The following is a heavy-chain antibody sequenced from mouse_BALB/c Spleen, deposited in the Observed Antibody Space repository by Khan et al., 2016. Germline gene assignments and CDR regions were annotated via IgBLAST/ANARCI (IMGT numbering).Heavy chain of an antibody. CDR2: ISSGGSYT. CDR1: GFTFSSYA. Sequence: EVELVEPGGGLVKPGGSLKLSCAASGFTFSSYAMSWVRQTPEKRLEWVATISSGGSYTYYPDSVKGRFTISRDNAKNTLYLQMSSLRSEDTAMYYCARHYDYWFAYWGQGTLVTVSA. V-gene: IGHV5-9-3*01. CDR3: ARHYDYWFAY. J-gene: IGHJ3*01. D-gene: IGHD2-4*01.